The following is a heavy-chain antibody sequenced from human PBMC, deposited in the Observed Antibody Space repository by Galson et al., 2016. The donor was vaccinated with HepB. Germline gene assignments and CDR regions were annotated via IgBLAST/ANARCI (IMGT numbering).Heavy chain of an antibody. J-gene: IGHJ5*02. V-gene: IGHV3-53*01. D-gene: IGHD1-26*01. Sequence: SLRLSCAASGFTISSNYMSWVRQTPGKGLEWISVLYSSGSTYYEDSVRGRFTISRDNSKNTLYLQMDSLRVNDTAMYYCARDGESGSYDAWGQGTLVTVSS. CDR2: LYSSGST. CDR3: ARDGESGSYDA. CDR1: GFTISSNY.